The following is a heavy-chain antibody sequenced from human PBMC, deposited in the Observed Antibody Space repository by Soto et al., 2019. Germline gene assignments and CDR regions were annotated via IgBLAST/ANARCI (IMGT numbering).Heavy chain of an antibody. CDR3: ETRYFGWLQSFDY. J-gene: IGHJ4*02. V-gene: IGHV3-48*01. D-gene: IGHD3-9*01. CDR1: GFTFSSYS. Sequence: GGSLRLSCAASGFTFSSYSMNWVRQAPGKGLEWVSYISSGSSTIYYADSVKGRFTISRDNAKNSLYLQMNSLRAEDTAVYYCETRYFGWLQSFDYWGQGTLVTVSS. CDR2: ISSGSSTI.